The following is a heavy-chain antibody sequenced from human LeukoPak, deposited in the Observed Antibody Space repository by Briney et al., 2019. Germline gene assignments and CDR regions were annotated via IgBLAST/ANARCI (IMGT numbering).Heavy chain of an antibody. CDR1: GFTFSSYW. D-gene: IGHD3-10*01. CDR3: ARDGLYYGSGTTLVPFSDC. J-gene: IGHJ4*02. CDR2: IKQDGSEK. V-gene: IGHV3-7*01. Sequence: PGGSLRLSCAASGFTFSSYWMSWVRQAPGKGLEWVANIKQDGSEKYYVDSVKGRFTISRDNAKNSLYLQMNSLRAEDTAVYYCARDGLYYGSGTTLVPFSDCWGQGTLVTVSS.